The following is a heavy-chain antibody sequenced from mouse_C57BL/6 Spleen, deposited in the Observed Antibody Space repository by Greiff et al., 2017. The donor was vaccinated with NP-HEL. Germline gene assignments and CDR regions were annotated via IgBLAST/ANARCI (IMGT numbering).Heavy chain of an antibody. D-gene: IGHD2-3*01. V-gene: IGHV1-74*01. CDR1: GYTFTSYW. Sequence: QVQLQQPGAELVKPGASVKVSCKASGYTFTSYWMHWVKQRPGQGLEWIGRIHPSDSDTNYNQKFKGKATLTVDKSSSTAYMQLSSLTSEDSAVYYCAIEVPYDGYYVAWFAYWGQGTLVTVSA. CDR2: IHPSDSDT. J-gene: IGHJ3*01. CDR3: AIEVPYDGYYVAWFAY.